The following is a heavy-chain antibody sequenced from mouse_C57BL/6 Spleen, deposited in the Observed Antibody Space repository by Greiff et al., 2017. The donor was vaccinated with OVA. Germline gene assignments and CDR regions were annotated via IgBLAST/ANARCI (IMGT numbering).Heavy chain of an antibody. J-gene: IGHJ3*01. CDR2: IYPSDSET. V-gene: IGHV1-61*01. CDR1: GYTFTSYW. Sequence: VQLQQPGAELVRPGSSVKLSCKASGYTFTSYWMDWVKQRPGQGLEWIGNIYPSDSETHYNQKFKDKATLTVDKSSSTAYMQLSSLTTEVSAVYYWATYYGNPWFAYWGQGTLVTVSA. D-gene: IGHD2-10*01. CDR3: ATYYGNPWFAY.